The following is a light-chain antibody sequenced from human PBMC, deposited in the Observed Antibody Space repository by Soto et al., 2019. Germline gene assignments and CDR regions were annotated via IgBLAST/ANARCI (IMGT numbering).Light chain of an antibody. Sequence: EIVLTQSPATLSLSPGERATLSCRATESLGWYLAWYQQKPGQSPRRIIYDASNRATGVPARFSGSGSGTDFTLTIDTLEPEDFAVYYCQLRGNWPPTFGGGTKVEI. CDR1: ESLGWY. CDR2: DAS. CDR3: QLRGNWPPT. J-gene: IGKJ4*01. V-gene: IGKV3-11*01.